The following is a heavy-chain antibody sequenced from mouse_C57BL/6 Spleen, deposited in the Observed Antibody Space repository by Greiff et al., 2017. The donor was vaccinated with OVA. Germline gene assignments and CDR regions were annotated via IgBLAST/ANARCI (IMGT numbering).Heavy chain of an antibody. V-gene: IGHV5-17*01. CDR2: ISSGSSTI. J-gene: IGHJ2*01. Sequence: EVKLVESGGGLVKPGGSLKLSCAASGFTFSDYGMHWVRQAPEKGLEWVAYISSGSSTIYYADTVKGRFTISRDNAKNTLFLQMTSLRSEDTAMYYCARSSNYYFDYWGQGTTLTVSS. CDR3: ARSSNYYFDY. CDR1: GFTFSDYG. D-gene: IGHD2-5*01.